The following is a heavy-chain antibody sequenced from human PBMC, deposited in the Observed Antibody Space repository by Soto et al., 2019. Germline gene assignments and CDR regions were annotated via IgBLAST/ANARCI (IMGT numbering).Heavy chain of an antibody. CDR1: GYTFTSYY. V-gene: IGHV1-2*04. Sequence: GASVKVSCKASGYTFTSYYLHWVRQAPGQGFEWMGVINPNSGGTNYAQKFQGWVTMTRDTSISTAYMELSRLRSDDTAVYYCARERYYDFWSGPDLYYYYGMDVWGQGTLVTAP. CDR3: ARERYYDFWSGPDLYYYYGMDV. D-gene: IGHD3-3*01. CDR2: INPNSGGT. J-gene: IGHJ6*02.